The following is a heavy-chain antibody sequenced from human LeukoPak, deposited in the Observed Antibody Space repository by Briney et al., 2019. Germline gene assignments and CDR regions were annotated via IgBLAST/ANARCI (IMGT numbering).Heavy chain of an antibody. CDR2: INPSDGST. Sequence: ASVKVSCKASGGTFSSYAISWVRQAPGQGLEWMGIINPSDGSTSNAQKFQGRVSMTRDTSTSTVYMELSSLRSEDTAIYYCARGGLSSGWGYYFDYWGQGTLVTVSS. CDR1: GGTFSSYA. J-gene: IGHJ4*02. CDR3: ARGGLSSGWGYYFDY. V-gene: IGHV1-46*01. D-gene: IGHD3-22*01.